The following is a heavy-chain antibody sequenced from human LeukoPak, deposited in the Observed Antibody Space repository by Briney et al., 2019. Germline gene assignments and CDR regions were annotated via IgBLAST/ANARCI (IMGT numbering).Heavy chain of an antibody. D-gene: IGHD3-10*01. J-gene: IGHJ4*02. V-gene: IGHV3-23*01. CDR1: GFTFSSYA. CDR3: AKNPYYYYGSGSYYEDY. Sequence: GGSLRLSCAASGFTFSSYAMSWVRQAPGKGLEWVSAISGSGGSTYYADSVKGRFTISRDNSKNTLYLQMNSLRAEDTAVYYCAKNPYYYYGSGSYYEDYWGQGTLVTVSS. CDR2: ISGSGGST.